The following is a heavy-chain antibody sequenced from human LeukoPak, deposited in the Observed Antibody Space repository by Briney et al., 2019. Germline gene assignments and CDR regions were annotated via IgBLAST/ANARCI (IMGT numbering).Heavy chain of an antibody. Sequence: GGSLRLSCAASGFTFSSYGMHWVRQAPGRGLEWVAFIRYDGSNKYYADSVKGRFTISRDNSKNTLYLQMNSLRAEDTAVYYCAKAARYCSSTSCYYYYYMDVWGKGTTVTVSS. V-gene: IGHV3-30*02. J-gene: IGHJ6*03. D-gene: IGHD2-2*01. CDR1: GFTFSSYG. CDR2: IRYDGSNK. CDR3: AKAARYCSSTSCYYYYYMDV.